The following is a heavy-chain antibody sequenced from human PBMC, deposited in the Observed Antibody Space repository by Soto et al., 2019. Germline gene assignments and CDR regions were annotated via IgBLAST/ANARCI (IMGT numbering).Heavy chain of an antibody. J-gene: IGHJ5*02. Sequence: KRGASVKVSCKASGYTFTGYYMHWVRQAPGQGLEWMGWINPNSGGTNYAQKFQGWVTMTRDTSISTVYMELSRLRSDDTVVYYSARAHIRGYNWFDPWGQGTLVTVTS. CDR1: GYTFTGYY. V-gene: IGHV1-2*04. D-gene: IGHD2-21*01. CDR3: ARAHIRGYNWFDP. CDR2: INPNSGGT.